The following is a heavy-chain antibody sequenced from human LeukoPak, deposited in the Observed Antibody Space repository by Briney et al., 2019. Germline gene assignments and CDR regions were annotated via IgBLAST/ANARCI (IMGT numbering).Heavy chain of an antibody. D-gene: IGHD1-20*01. J-gene: IGHJ4*02. Sequence: ASVKVSCKASGYTFIRKGISWVRQAPGQGLEWMGWISAHNGNTNYAQKFQGRVNMTTDTSTRKAYMELRRLRSDDPAVYYCARDYNFVPDYWGQGTLVTVSS. CDR2: ISAHNGNT. CDR1: GYTFIRKG. CDR3: ARDYNFVPDY. V-gene: IGHV1-18*01.